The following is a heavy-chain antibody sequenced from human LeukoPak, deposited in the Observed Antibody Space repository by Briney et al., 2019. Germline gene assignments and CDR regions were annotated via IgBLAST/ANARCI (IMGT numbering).Heavy chain of an antibody. CDR1: NSSITNYY. J-gene: IGHJ5*02. D-gene: IGHD3-22*01. CDR2: ASYSGST. Sequence: PSETLSLTCSVSNSSITNYYWNWIRQTPGKGLEWIGYASYSGSTSYNPSLKSRVTISVDMSKNQVSLKLASVTAADTAIYYCARRDESAGYYYWFNPWGQGTLVTVSS. CDR3: ARRDESAGYYYWFNP. V-gene: IGHV4-59*01.